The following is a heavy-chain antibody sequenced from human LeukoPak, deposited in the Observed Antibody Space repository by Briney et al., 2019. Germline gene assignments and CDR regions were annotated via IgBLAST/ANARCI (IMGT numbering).Heavy chain of an antibody. V-gene: IGHV3-21*01. CDR3: ASSDQLLSDAFDI. Sequence: GGSPRLSCAASGFTFSSYSMNWVRQAPGKGLEWVSSISSSSSYIYYADSVKGRFTISRDNAKNSLYLQMNSLRAEDTAVYYCASSDQLLSDAFDIWGQGTMVTVSS. CDR2: ISSSSSYI. J-gene: IGHJ3*02. CDR1: GFTFSSYS. D-gene: IGHD2-2*01.